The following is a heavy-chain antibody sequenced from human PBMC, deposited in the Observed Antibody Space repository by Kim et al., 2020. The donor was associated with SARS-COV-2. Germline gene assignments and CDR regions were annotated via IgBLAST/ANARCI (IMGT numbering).Heavy chain of an antibody. Sequence: SETLSLTCTVSGGSISSYYWSWIRQPPGKGLEWIGYIYYSGSTNYNPSLKSRVTISVDTSKNQFSLKLSSVTAADTAVYYCARSTYDFWSGYHLVYFDYWGQGTLVTVSS. D-gene: IGHD3-3*01. V-gene: IGHV4-59*01. J-gene: IGHJ4*02. CDR3: ARSTYDFWSGYHLVYFDY. CDR2: IYYSGST. CDR1: GGSISSYY.